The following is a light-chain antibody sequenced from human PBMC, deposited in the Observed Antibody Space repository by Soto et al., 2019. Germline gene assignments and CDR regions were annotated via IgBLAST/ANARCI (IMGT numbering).Light chain of an antibody. Sequence: QSALTQPASVSGSPGQSITISCTGTSSDVGGYNYVSWYQQHPGKAPKLMIYEVSNRPSGVSNRFSGSKSGNTASLTIAGLYAEDDADYYCSSYTSSSTLVFGTGTKLTVL. CDR2: EVS. CDR3: SSYTSSSTLV. CDR1: SSDVGGYNY. J-gene: IGLJ1*01. V-gene: IGLV2-14*01.